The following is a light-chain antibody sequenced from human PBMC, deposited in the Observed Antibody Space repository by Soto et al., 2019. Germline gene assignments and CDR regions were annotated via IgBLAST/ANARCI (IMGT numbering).Light chain of an antibody. Sequence: QSVLTQPTSASGSPGQSVTISCAGTGSDIAVYDFVSWYQQHPDKAPKLIIYEVHKRPSGVPDRFSASKSGSTASLTVSGLQAEDEADYYCSSFAGDNTLVFGGGTKLTV. CDR3: SSFAGDNTLV. J-gene: IGLJ2*01. CDR1: GSDIAVYDF. CDR2: EVH. V-gene: IGLV2-8*01.